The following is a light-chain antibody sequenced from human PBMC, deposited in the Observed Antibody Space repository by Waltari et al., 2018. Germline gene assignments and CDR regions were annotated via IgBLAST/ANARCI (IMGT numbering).Light chain of an antibody. CDR3: ASWDESLSGFVV. CDR2: TND. J-gene: IGLJ2*01. V-gene: IGLV1-47*01. CDR1: TPNLVSNY. Sequence: QSALTQQPSASGTPGQRVIISCSGSTPNLVSNYVSVSQHVPGAAPTLPIYTNDQRPSGVPDLFSGSKSGASASLAISGLRSEDEAHYFCASWDESLSGFVVFGGGTKLTVL.